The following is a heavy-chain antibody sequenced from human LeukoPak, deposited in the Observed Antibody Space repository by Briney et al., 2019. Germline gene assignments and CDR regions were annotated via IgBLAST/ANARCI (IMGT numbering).Heavy chain of an antibody. D-gene: IGHD3-10*01. CDR1: GYTFTGYY. CDR3: ARVMVRGVIEYSDY. Sequence: GASVKVSCKASGYTFTGYYMHWVRQAPGQGLEWMGWINPNSGGTNYAQKFQGRVTMTKDTSISTAYMELSRLRSDDTAVYYCARVMVRGVIEYSDYWGQGTLVTVSP. J-gene: IGHJ4*02. V-gene: IGHV1-2*02. CDR2: INPNSGGT.